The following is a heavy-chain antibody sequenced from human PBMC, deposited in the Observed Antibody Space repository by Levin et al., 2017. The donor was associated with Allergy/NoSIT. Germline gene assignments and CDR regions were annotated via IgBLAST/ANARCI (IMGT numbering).Heavy chain of an antibody. CDR1: GGSIRSSSYY. CDR3: ARERSGIAVAGTLFGDAFDI. Sequence: SQTLSLPCTVSGGSIRSSSYYWGWIRQPPGKGLEWIGSIYYSGSTYYNPSLKSRVTISVDTSKNQFSLRLSSVTAADTAVYFCARERSGIAVAGTLFGDAFDIWGQGTMVTVSS. D-gene: IGHD6-19*01. CDR2: IYYSGST. V-gene: IGHV4-39*02. J-gene: IGHJ3*02.